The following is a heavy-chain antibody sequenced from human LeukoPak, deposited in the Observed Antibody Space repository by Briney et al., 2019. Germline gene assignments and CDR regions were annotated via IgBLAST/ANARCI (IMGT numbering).Heavy chain of an antibody. Sequence: PSETLSLTCAVYGGSFSGYYWSWIRQPPGKGLEWIGEINHSGSTNYNPSLKSRVTISVDTSKNQFSLKLSSVTAADTAVYYCAKGPYDFWSRYSNYMDVWGKGTTVTVSS. D-gene: IGHD3-3*01. J-gene: IGHJ6*03. CDR2: INHSGST. V-gene: IGHV4-34*01. CDR3: AKGPYDFWSRYSNYMDV. CDR1: GGSFSGYY.